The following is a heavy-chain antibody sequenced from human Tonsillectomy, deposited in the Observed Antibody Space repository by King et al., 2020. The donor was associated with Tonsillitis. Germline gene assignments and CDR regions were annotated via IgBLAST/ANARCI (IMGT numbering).Heavy chain of an antibody. CDR2: ISYSGRT. CDR1: GGSISSGGYY. V-gene: IGHV4-31*03. Sequence: QLQESGPGLVKPSQNLSLTCTVSGGSISSGGYYWTWIRQHPGKGLEWIGYISYSGRTYYNPSLKSRVTISLDTSKNQFSLRLSSVTAADTAVYYCARDGCSSTTCFNKLWNWLDPWGQGTLVTVSS. CDR3: ARDGCSSTTCFNKLWNWLDP. J-gene: IGHJ5*02. D-gene: IGHD2-2*01.